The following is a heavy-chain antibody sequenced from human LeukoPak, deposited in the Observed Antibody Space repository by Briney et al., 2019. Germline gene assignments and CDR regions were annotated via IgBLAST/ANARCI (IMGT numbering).Heavy chain of an antibody. V-gene: IGHV3-21*01. Sequence: GGSLRLSCAGSGFVLKSYSLTWVRQAPGKGLEWVSSISSTSAYIHYADSVKGRFTISRDNVDNVVYLEMNSLGAEDTATYYCARVAVSGPTGWFDSWGQGTLVIVSS. CDR2: ISSTSAYI. J-gene: IGHJ5*01. CDR1: GFVLKSYS. CDR3: ARVAVSGPTGWFDS. D-gene: IGHD2-8*02.